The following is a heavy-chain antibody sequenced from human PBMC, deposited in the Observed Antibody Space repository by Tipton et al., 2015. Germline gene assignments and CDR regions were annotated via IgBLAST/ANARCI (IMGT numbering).Heavy chain of an antibody. D-gene: IGHD2-8*01. Sequence: TLSLTCAVYGGSLSGYYWGWIRQPPGKGLEWIGNIYDSGSTNYNPSLKSRLTISVDTSKNQFSLRLSSVTAADTAVYFCARTDALGHFDYWGLGTLVTVSS. CDR2: IYDSGST. CDR1: GGSLSGYY. V-gene: IGHV4-34*11. CDR3: ARTDALGHFDY. J-gene: IGHJ4*02.